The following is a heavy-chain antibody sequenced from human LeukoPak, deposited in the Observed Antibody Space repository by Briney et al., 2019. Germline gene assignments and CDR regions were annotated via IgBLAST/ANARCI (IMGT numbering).Heavy chain of an antibody. CDR1: GYTFTGYY. CDR2: INPNSGGT. J-gene: IGHJ6*03. Sequence: GASVKVSCKASGYTFTGYYMHWVRQAPGQGLEWMGWINPNSGGTNYAQKFQGRVTMTRDTSISTAYMELSRLRSDDTAVYYCARPTSYYYYYMGVWGKGTTVTVSS. V-gene: IGHV1-2*02. CDR3: ARPTSYYYYYMGV.